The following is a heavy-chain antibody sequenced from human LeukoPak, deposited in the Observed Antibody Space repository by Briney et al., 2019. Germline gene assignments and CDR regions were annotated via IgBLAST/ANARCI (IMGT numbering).Heavy chain of an antibody. D-gene: IGHD3-22*01. CDR2: IIPMFRTA. Sequence: GASVKVSCKASGGTFRNYAISWVRQAPGQGLEWMGGIIPMFRTANYAQKIQGRVTITADESTSTAYMELRSLRSDDTAVYYCARGEYYDSSGYYPYWGQGTLVTVSS. CDR1: GGTFRNYA. CDR3: ARGEYYDSSGYYPY. V-gene: IGHV1-69*13. J-gene: IGHJ4*02.